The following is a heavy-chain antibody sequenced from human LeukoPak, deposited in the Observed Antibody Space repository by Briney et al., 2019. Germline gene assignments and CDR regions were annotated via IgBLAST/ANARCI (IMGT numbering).Heavy chain of an antibody. Sequence: SETLSLTCAVCGGSFSGYYWSWIRQPPGKGLEWIGEINHSGSTNYNPSLRSRVTISVDTSKNQFSLKLSSVTAADTAVYYCARVGYCSGGSCYSYFDYWGQGTLVTVSS. CDR3: ARVGYCSGGSCYSYFDY. J-gene: IGHJ4*02. V-gene: IGHV4-34*01. CDR1: GGSFSGYY. D-gene: IGHD2-15*01. CDR2: INHSGST.